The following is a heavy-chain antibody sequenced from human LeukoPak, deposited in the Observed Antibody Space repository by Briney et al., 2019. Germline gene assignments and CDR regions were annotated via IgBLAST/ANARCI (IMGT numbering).Heavy chain of an antibody. V-gene: IGHV4-59*01. CDR2: IYYSGST. CDR3: AGGIHGDYLDAFDI. J-gene: IGHJ3*02. Sequence: SETLSLTCTVSGGSISSYYWSWIRQPPGKGLEWIGDIYYSGSTDYNPSLKSRVTISVDTSKNQFSLKLSSVTAADTAVYYCAGGIHGDYLDAFDIWGQGTMVTVSS. CDR1: GGSISSYY. D-gene: IGHD4-17*01.